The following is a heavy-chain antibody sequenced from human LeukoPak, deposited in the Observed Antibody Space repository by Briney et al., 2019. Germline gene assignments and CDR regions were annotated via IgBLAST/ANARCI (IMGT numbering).Heavy chain of an antibody. V-gene: IGHV3-7*01. CDR2: IKQDGSEN. J-gene: IGHJ6*03. CDR3: ARDSPPGTLDYYYYYMDV. CDR1: GFTFSSYW. Sequence: GGSLRLSCATSGFTFSSYWMSWVRQAPGKGLEWVANIKQDGSENYYVDSVKGRFTISRDNAKNSLYLQMNSLRAEDTAVYYCARDSPPGTLDYYYYYMDVWGKGTTVTVSS.